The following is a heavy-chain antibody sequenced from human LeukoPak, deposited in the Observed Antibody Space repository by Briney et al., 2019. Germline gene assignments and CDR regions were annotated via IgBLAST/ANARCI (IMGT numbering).Heavy chain of an antibody. CDR2: ISAYNGNT. D-gene: IGHD3-10*01. CDR1: GYTFTSYG. Sequence: ASVKVSCKASGYTFTSYGISWVRQAPGQGLEWMGWISAYNGNTNYAQKLQGRVTMTTDTSTSTAYMELRSLRSDDTAVYYCARGGPYYYGSGSYYNYYYYYGMDVWGKGTTVTASS. CDR3: ARGGPYYYGSGSYYNYYYYYGMDV. J-gene: IGHJ6*04. V-gene: IGHV1-18*04.